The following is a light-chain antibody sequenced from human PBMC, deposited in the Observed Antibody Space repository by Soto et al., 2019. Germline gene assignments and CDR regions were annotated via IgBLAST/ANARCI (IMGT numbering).Light chain of an antibody. CDR3: QQYNTWPST. CDR2: GAY. CDR1: QSVIIN. Sequence: EIVMTQYAATLSVSQAKRATLSCRASQSVIINLACYQQKPGHAPRLLIYGAYTRATGIPARFIGSGSGTEFTLTFSSLQSEDFAVYYCQQYNTWPSTFGGGTKAEIK. J-gene: IGKJ4*01. V-gene: IGKV3-15*01.